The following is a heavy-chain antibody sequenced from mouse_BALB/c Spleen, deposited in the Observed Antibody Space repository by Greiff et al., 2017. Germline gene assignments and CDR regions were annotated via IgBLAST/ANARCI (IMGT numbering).Heavy chain of an antibody. CDR3: ARSGVFYRYYFDY. Sequence: VQRVESGAELMKPGASVKISCKATGYTFSSYWIEWVKQRPGHGLEWIGEILPGSGSTNYNEKFKGKATFTADTSSNTAYMQLSSLTSEDSAVYYCARSGVFYRYYFDYWGQGTTLTVSS. D-gene: IGHD2-1*01. J-gene: IGHJ2*01. CDR1: GYTFSSYW. V-gene: IGHV1-9*01. CDR2: ILPGSGST.